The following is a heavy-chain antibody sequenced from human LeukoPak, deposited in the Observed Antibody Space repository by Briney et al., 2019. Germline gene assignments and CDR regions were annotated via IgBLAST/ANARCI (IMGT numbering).Heavy chain of an antibody. J-gene: IGHJ4*02. CDR1: GYTFTSYY. V-gene: IGHV1-46*01. Sequence: ASVKVSCKASGYTFTSYYMHWVRQAPGQGLEWMGIINPSGGSTSYAQKFQGRVTMTRNTSISTAYMELSSLRSEDTAVYYCAREASIAVAGTSYFVFDYWGQGTLVTVSS. D-gene: IGHD6-19*01. CDR2: INPSGGST. CDR3: AREASIAVAGTSYFVFDY.